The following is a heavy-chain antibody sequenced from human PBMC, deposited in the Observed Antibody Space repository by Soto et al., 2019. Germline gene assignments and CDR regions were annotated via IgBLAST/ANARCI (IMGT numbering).Heavy chain of an antibody. D-gene: IGHD6-19*01. J-gene: IGHJ4*02. CDR1: GYRFTSYG. CDR3: GRDPSLYSSGWYVDF. Sequence: QVQLVQSGVEVKKPGASVKVSCKASGYRFTSYGISWVRQAPGQGLEWMGWISVYNGNTNYTQKFQDRVTMTTDTSTSTAYMELRSLRSDDTAVYYCGRDPSLYSSGWYVDFWGQGTPVTVSS. CDR2: ISVYNGNT. V-gene: IGHV1-18*01.